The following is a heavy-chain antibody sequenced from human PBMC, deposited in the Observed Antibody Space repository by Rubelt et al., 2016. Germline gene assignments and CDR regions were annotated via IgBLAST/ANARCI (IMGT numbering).Heavy chain of an antibody. Sequence: QVQLQESGPGLVKPSETLSLTCTVSGGSISSYYWSWIRQPPGKGLEWIGYIYYSGSTNYNPSLKSRVTISVDTSKNQFSLKLSSVTAADTAVYYCARGSEYGFGELPADYWGQGTLVTVSS. V-gene: IGHV4-59*01. CDR2: IYYSGST. CDR3: ARGSEYGFGELPADY. J-gene: IGHJ4*02. CDR1: GGSISSYY. D-gene: IGHD3-10*01.